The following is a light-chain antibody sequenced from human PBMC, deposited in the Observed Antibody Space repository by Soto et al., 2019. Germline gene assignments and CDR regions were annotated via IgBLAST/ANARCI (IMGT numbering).Light chain of an antibody. Sequence: EIVLTQSPATLSLSPGERATLSCRASQSVSSYLAWYQQKPGQAPRLRIYDASNRSTGIQARFSGSGSGTDFTLTIRSLEPEDFAVYYCQQRSNWPPYTFGQGTKLEIK. J-gene: IGKJ2*01. CDR3: QQRSNWPPYT. V-gene: IGKV3-11*01. CDR2: DAS. CDR1: QSVSSY.